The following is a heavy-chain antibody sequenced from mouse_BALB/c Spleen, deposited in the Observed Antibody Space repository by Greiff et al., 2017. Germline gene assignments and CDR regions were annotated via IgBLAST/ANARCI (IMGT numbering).Heavy chain of an antibody. D-gene: IGHD2-4*01. V-gene: IGHV5-6*01. CDR1: GFTFSSYG. CDR2: ISSGGSYT. Sequence: EVQLVESGGDLVKPGGSLKLSCAASGFTFSSYGMSWVRQTPDKRLEWVATISSGGSYTYYPDSVKGRFTISRDNAKNTLYLQMSSLKSEDTAMYYCARQGGDYDTWFAYWGQGTLVTVSA. J-gene: IGHJ3*01. CDR3: ARQGGDYDTWFAY.